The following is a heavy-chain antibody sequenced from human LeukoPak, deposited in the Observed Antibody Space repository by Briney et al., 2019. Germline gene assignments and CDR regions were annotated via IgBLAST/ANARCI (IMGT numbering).Heavy chain of an antibody. J-gene: IGHJ5*02. D-gene: IGHD6-13*01. Sequence: GASVKVSCKTSGYTFTGYYIHWVRQAPGQGLEWMGWIDPNSGGTNYAQKFQGRVTMTRDTSISTAYMELSRLTSADTAVYRCATPSSSSWYGFDTWGQGTLVTVSS. CDR3: ATPSSSSWYGFDT. V-gene: IGHV1-2*02. CDR2: IDPNSGGT. CDR1: GYTFTGYY.